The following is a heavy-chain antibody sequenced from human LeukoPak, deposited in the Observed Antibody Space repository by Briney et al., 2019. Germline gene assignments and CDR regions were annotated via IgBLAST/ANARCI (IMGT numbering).Heavy chain of an antibody. CDR3: TRQDCSGGPCSFVDY. D-gene: IGHD2-15*01. J-gene: IGHJ4*02. V-gene: IGHV3-73*01. CDR2: IKSKNNNYAT. Sequence: GGSLRLSCAASGFALSDSIIHWVRQASGKGLEWVGRIKSKNNNYATAYAASVRGRFTISRDDSKNTAYLQMNALKTEDTAVYFCTRQDCSGGPCSFVDYWGQGTLVTVSS. CDR1: GFALSDSI.